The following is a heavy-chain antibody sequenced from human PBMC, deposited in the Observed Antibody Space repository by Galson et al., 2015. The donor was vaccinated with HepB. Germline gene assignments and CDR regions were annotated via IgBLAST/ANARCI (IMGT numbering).Heavy chain of an antibody. D-gene: IGHD3-22*01. V-gene: IGHV1-2*04. J-gene: IGHJ6*02. Sequence: SVKVSCKASGYTFTGYYMHWVRQAPGQGLEWMGWINPNSGGTNYAQKFQGWVTMTRDTSISTAYMELSRLRSDGTAVYYCARGSYYDSSGASYYYYGMDVWGQGTTVTVSS. CDR2: INPNSGGT. CDR1: GYTFTGYY. CDR3: ARGSYYDSSGASYYYYGMDV.